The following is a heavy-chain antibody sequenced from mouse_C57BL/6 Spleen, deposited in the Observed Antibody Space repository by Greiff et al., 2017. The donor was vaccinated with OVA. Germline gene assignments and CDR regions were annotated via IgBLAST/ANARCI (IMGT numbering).Heavy chain of an antibody. J-gene: IGHJ4*01. CDR2: IYPGDGDT. D-gene: IGHD2-2*01. Sequence: QVQLKQSGAELVKPGASVKISCKASGYAFSSYWMNWVKQRPGKGLEWIGQIYPGDGDTNYNGKFKGKATLTADKSSSTAYMQLSSLTSEDSAVYFCARWSMVTTGDYYAMDYWGQGTSVTVSS. CDR1: GYAFSSYW. CDR3: ARWSMVTTGDYYAMDY. V-gene: IGHV1-80*01.